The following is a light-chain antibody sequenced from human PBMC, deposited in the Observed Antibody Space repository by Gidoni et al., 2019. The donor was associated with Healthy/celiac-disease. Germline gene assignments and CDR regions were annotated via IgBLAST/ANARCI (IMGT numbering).Light chain of an antibody. V-gene: IGLV2-23*01. CDR2: EGS. Sequence: QSALTQPASVSGSPGQSITNSCTGTSSDVGSYNLVSWYQQHPGKAPKLMIYEGSKRPSGVSNRFSGSKSGNTASLTISGLQAEDEADYYCCSYAGSSTPVVFGGGTKLTVL. CDR3: CSYAGSSTPVV. J-gene: IGLJ2*01. CDR1: SSDVGSYNL.